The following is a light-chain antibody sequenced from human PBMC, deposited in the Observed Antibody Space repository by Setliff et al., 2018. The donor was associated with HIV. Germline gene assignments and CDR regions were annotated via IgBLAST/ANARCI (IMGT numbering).Light chain of an antibody. V-gene: IGLV2-11*01. CDR2: DVS. CDR1: SNDVGAYDY. CDR3: CSYAGSYTFV. J-gene: IGLJ1*01. Sequence: QSALTQPRSVSGSRGHSVFLSCTGASNDVGAYDYVSWYQQHPGKAPKLIIYDVSKRPSGVPARFSGFKSGNTASLTIFGLQPEDEADYYCCSYAGSYTFVFGTGTKVTVL.